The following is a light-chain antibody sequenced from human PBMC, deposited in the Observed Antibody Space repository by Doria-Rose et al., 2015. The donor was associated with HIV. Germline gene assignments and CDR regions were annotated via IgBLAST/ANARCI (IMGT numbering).Light chain of an antibody. J-gene: IGKJ3*01. CDR3: QQYYDTPS. CDR1: QSLLYTSKNY. V-gene: IGKV4-1*01. CDR2: WAS. Sequence: QSPESLGMSLGERATLNCKSNQSLLYTSKNYLAWYQQKPGQPPKLLIYWASTRQSGVPARFSGSGSGTDFTLTISSLEAEDVAGYYCQQYYDTPSFGPGTTVDIK.